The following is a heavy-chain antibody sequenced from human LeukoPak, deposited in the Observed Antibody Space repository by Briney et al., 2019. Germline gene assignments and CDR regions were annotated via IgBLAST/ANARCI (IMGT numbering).Heavy chain of an antibody. J-gene: IGHJ4*02. V-gene: IGHV3-9*01. CDR2: ISWNSGSI. CDR1: GFTFDDYA. D-gene: IGHD4-17*01. Sequence: GGSLRLSCAASGFTFDDYAMHWVRQAPGKGLEWASGISWNSGSIGYADSVKGRFTISRDNAKNSLYLQMNSLRAEDTALYYCARRHDYGDYPIDYWGQGTLVTVSS. CDR3: ARRHDYGDYPIDY.